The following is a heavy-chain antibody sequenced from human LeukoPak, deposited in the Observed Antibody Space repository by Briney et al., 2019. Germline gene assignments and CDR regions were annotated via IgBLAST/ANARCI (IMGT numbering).Heavy chain of an antibody. D-gene: IGHD3-10*01. J-gene: IGHJ4*02. CDR2: ISYDGSNK. CDR3: ARGGYGSGSYYYFDY. Sequence: GGSLRLSCAASGFTFSSYAMHWVRQAPGKGLEWVAVISYDGSNKYYADSVKGRSTISRDNSKNTLYVQMNSLRAEDTAVYYCARGGYGSGSYYYFDYWGQGTLVTVSS. V-gene: IGHV3-30*04. CDR1: GFTFSSYA.